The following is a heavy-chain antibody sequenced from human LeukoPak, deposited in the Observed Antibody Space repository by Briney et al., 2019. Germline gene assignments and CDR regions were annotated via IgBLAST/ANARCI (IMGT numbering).Heavy chain of an antibody. CDR1: EFTFSTYG. D-gene: IGHD5-12*01. CDR3: ARVGEWLRLSDSYYYMDV. J-gene: IGHJ6*03. Sequence: GGSLRLSCAASEFTFSTYGMHWVRQAPGKGLEWVAFIRYDGSNKYYADSVKGRFTISRDNSKNTLYLQMNSLRAEDTAVYYCARVGEWLRLSDSYYYMDVWGKGTTVTVSS. V-gene: IGHV3-30*02. CDR2: IRYDGSNK.